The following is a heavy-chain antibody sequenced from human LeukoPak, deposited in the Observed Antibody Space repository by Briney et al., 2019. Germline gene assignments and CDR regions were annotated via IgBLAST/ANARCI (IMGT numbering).Heavy chain of an antibody. D-gene: IGHD1-26*01. V-gene: IGHV3-23*01. CDR3: ARLSVAFSPQFSGNFFLDYFDY. J-gene: IGHJ4*02. CDR1: EFTFKNFD. CDR2: ISSNGGST. Sequence: GGSLRLSCAASEFTFKNFDMSWVRQAPGKGLEWVSTISSNGGSTFYADSVKGRFTISRDNSKNTVYLHMNSLRAEDTAVYYCARLSVAFSPQFSGNFFLDYFDYWGQGTLVTVSS.